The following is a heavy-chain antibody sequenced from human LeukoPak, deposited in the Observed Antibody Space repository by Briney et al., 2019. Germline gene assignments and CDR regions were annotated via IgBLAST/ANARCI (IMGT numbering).Heavy chain of an antibody. V-gene: IGHV6-1*01. CDR1: GDSVSSNTAA. CDR2: TFYGSNWYD. CDR3: AREVAGTWAFDI. Sequence: SQTLSLSCAISGDSVSSNTAAWNWIRQSPSRGLEWLGRTFYGSNWYDDYAASVKSRITINPDTSKNQFSLHLKSVTPEDTAVYYCAREVAGTWAFDIWGQGTRVTVSS. D-gene: IGHD6-19*01. J-gene: IGHJ3*02.